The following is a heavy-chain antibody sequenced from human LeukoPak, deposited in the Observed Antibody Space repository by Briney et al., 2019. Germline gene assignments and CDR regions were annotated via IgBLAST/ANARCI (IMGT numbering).Heavy chain of an antibody. CDR3: ARALFWSGPATYNWFDP. CDR1: GGSFSGYY. V-gene: IGHV4-34*01. J-gene: IGHJ5*02. Sequence: SETLSLTCAVYGGSFSGYYWSWIRQPPGKGLEWIGEINHSGSTNYNPSLKSRVTISVDTPKNQFSLKLSSVTAADTAVYYCARALFWSGPATYNWFDPWGQGTLVTVSS. D-gene: IGHD3-3*01. CDR2: INHSGST.